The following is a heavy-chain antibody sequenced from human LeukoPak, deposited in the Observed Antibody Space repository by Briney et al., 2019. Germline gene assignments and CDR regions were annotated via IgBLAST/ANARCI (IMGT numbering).Heavy chain of an antibody. CDR3: ARDGDSGSPLDY. J-gene: IGHJ4*02. V-gene: IGHV1-2*04. D-gene: IGHD6-19*01. Sequence: ASVEVSCKASGYTFTGYYMHWVRQAPGQGLEWMGWINPNSGGTNYAQKFQGWVTMTRDTSISTAYMELSRLRSDDTAVYYCARDGDSGSPLDYWGQGTLVTVSS. CDR1: GYTFTGYY. CDR2: INPNSGGT.